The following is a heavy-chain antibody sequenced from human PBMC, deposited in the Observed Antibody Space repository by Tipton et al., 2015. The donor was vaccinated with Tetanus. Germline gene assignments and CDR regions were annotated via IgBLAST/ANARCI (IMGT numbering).Heavy chain of an antibody. J-gene: IGHJ4*02. CDR1: GYPFNNFW. Sequence: VQLVQSGAEVIEPGESLKISCKGFGYPFNNFWIGWVRQMPGRGLEWMGIIFPGDSDIRYSPSFQGRVTISADKYISTAYLQWSSVRASDTAMYFCARVGGGSKWLFDYWGQGTPVTVSS. D-gene: IGHD5-12*01. CDR2: IFPGDSDI. CDR3: ARVGGGSKWLFDY. V-gene: IGHV5-51*01.